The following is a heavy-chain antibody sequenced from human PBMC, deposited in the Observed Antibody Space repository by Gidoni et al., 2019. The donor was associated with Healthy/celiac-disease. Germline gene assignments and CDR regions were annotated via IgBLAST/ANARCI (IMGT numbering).Heavy chain of an antibody. CDR1: GGSFSSYY. CDR3: ARARYCSGGSCNAPFDY. Sequence: QVQLQQWGAGLLKPSETLSLTCAVYGGSFSSYYWSWIRQPPGKGLEWIGEINHSGSINYNPSLKSRVTISVDTSKNQFSLKLSSVTAADTAVYYCARARYCSGGSCNAPFDYWGQGTLVTVSS. J-gene: IGHJ4*02. V-gene: IGHV4-34*01. CDR2: INHSGSI. D-gene: IGHD2-15*01.